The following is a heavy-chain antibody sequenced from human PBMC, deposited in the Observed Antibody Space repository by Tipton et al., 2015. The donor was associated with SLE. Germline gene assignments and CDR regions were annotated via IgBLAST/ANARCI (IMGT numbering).Heavy chain of an antibody. D-gene: IGHD5-12*01. CDR1: GGSIGYYY. CDR2: VFYSGST. J-gene: IGHJ4*02. Sequence: LSLTCSVSGGSIGYYYWNWIRQPPGKGLEWIGYVFYSGSTTYNPSFRSRVAMSVDTSKIQFSLRLNSVTAADTAIYYCARAEYSAYDVPQFDLWGQGALVTVSS. CDR3: ARAEYSAYDVPQFDL. V-gene: IGHV4-59*01.